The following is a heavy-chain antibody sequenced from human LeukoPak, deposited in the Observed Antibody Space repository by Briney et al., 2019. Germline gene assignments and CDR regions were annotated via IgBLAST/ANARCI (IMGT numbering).Heavy chain of an antibody. J-gene: IGHJ3*02. CDR3: AKDRDYYDSSGYHTDAFDI. D-gene: IGHD3-22*01. V-gene: IGHV3-33*06. CDR2: IWYDGSNK. CDR1: GYTFSSYG. Sequence: GGSLRLSCAASGYTFSSYGMHWVRQAPGKGLEWVAVIWYDGSNKYYADSVKGRFTISRDNSKNTLYLQMNSLRAGDTAVYHCAKDRDYYDSSGYHTDAFDIWGQGTMVTVSS.